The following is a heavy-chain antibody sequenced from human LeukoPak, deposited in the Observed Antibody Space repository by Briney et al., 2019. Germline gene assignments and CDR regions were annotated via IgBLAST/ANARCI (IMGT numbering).Heavy chain of an antibody. V-gene: IGHV3-48*01. Sequence: GGSLRLSCAASGFTFSSYGMNWVRQAPGKGLEWVSYISSSSSTIYYADSVKGRFTISRDNAKNSLYLQMNSLRAEDTAVYYSARVGWQLVNYYYMDVWGKGTTVTVSS. D-gene: IGHD6-13*01. CDR1: GFTFSSYG. CDR3: ARVGWQLVNYYYMDV. CDR2: ISSSSSTI. J-gene: IGHJ6*03.